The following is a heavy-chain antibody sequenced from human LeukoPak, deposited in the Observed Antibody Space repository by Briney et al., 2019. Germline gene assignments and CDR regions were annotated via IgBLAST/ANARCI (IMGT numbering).Heavy chain of an antibody. J-gene: IGHJ4*02. V-gene: IGHV3-30*02. CDR1: GFSFSWYG. Sequence: GGSLRLSCAASGFSFSWYGIHWVRQAPGKGLEWVTFIQTDGNSKYYANSVRGRFTITRDNSKNTVYLQMNSLRAEDTAVYYCARVSGYSSGWIDYWGPGTLVTVSS. D-gene: IGHD6-19*01. CDR2: IQTDGNSK. CDR3: ARVSGYSSGWIDY.